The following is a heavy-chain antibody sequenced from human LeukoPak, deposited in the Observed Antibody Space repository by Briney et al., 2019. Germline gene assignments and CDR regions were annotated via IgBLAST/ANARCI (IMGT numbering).Heavy chain of an antibody. D-gene: IGHD1-26*01. CDR3: ARDPGGATYFDY. Sequence: GASVKVSCKASGYTFTSNYIHWVRQAPGQGLEWMGIINPSGGSTSYAQKFQGRVTMTRDTSTSTAYMELSSLRSEDTAVYYCARDPGGATYFDYWGQGTLVTVSS. CDR1: GYTFTSNY. J-gene: IGHJ4*02. CDR2: INPSGGST. V-gene: IGHV1-46*01.